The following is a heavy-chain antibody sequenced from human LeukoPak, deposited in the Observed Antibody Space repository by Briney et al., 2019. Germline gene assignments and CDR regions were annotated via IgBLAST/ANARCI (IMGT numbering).Heavy chain of an antibody. J-gene: IGHJ3*02. CDR3: ARVTGSSGAAFDI. Sequence: SVKVSCKPSGGTFNSYPISWVRQAPGQGLEWMGGIIPIFSTTDYAQEFQGRVTITADESTTTAYMELSSLRSEDTPVYYCARVTGSSGAAFDIWGQGTMVTVSS. D-gene: IGHD6-6*01. V-gene: IGHV1-69*13. CDR1: GGTFNSYP. CDR2: IIPIFSTT.